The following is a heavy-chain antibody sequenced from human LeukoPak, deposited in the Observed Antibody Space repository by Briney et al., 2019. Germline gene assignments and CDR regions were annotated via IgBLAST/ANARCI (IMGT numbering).Heavy chain of an antibody. Sequence: GGSLRLSCVASGFTIGSDAMTWVRQAPGQGLEWVSASYGSDTDYADSVRGRFTISRDDSKNTLYLQMNGLRVEDTAVYYCSKRRRRETGPFESWGQGTLVTVSP. J-gene: IGHJ4*02. CDR3: SKRRRRETGPFES. CDR2: SYGSDT. CDR1: GFTIGSDA. D-gene: IGHD5-24*01. V-gene: IGHV3-23*05.